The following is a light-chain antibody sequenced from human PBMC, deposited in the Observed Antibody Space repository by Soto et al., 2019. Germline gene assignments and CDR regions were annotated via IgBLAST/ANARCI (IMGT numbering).Light chain of an antibody. V-gene: IGKV3-11*01. CDR3: QQRGNCPRT. CDR1: QSVSSY. CDR2: DAS. J-gene: IGKJ2*01. Sequence: EIVLSQSPATLSLSPGERATLSCRASQSVSSYLAWYQQKPGQAPRLLIYDASNRATDIPARFSGSGSGTDFTLTISSLEPEDFAVYYCQQRGNCPRTFGQGNKLEIK.